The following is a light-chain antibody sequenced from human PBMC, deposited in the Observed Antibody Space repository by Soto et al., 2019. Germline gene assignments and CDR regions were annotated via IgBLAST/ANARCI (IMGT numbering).Light chain of an antibody. V-gene: IGKV1-5*03. CDR1: ESIDSW. CDR3: QQSFSPLTFGGGTPQLT. J-gene: IGKJ4*01. CDR2: KAY. Sequence: DIQMTQSPSTLSASVGDRVTITCRASESIDSWLAWHQQKPGRAPKLLISKAYSLESGVPSRFSGSGYGTDFTLTISSLQPEDFATYYCQQSFSPLTFGGGTPQLTFGGGTKVDIK.